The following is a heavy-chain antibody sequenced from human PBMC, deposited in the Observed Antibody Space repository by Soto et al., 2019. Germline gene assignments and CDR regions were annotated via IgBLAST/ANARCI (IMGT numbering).Heavy chain of an antibody. J-gene: IGHJ6*03. V-gene: IGHV1-69*04. CDR2: IIPILGIA. CDR1: GGTFSSYT. CDR3: ARDGRQPGSIRYYYMDV. D-gene: IGHD2-21*01. Sequence: SVKVSCKASGGTFSSYTISWVRQAPGQGLEWIGRIIPILGIANYAQKLQGRVTITADKSTSTAYMELSSLRSEDTAVYYCARDGRQPGSIRYYYMDVWGKGTTVTVSS.